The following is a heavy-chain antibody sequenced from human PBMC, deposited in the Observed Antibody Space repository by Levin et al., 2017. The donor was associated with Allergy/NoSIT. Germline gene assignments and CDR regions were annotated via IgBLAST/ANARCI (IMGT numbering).Heavy chain of an antibody. Sequence: SETLSLTCTVSGGSMSNYYWHWVRQPPGEGLEWLGSIYYNSRTNNYNPSLKSRLTISLDTSKSHLFLQLTSVTAADTAVYYCTREAYYDSGAGPRKAFDIWGQGTMVTVSS. CDR3: TREAYYDSGAGPRKAFDI. D-gene: IGHD3-10*01. V-gene: IGHV4-59*01. CDR2: IYYNSRTN. CDR1: GGSMSNYY. J-gene: IGHJ3*02.